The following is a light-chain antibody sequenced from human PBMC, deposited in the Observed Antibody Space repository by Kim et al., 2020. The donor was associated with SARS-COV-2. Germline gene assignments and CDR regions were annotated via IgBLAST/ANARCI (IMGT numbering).Light chain of an antibody. J-gene: IGKJ2*01. CDR3: QQLNIYPPYT. CDR2: AAS. CDR1: QGISRY. Sequence: ASVGDRVTSTCRARQGISRYLAWYQQETRKAPKLLIYAASTLQSGVPSRFSGSGSGTDFTLTSSSLQPGECATYYFQQLNIYPPYTFAKGTKLEI. V-gene: IGKV1-9*01.